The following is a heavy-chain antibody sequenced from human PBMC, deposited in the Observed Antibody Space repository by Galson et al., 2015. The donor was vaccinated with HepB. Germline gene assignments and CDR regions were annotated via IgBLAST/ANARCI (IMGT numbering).Heavy chain of an antibody. CDR1: GYTLTELS. V-gene: IGHV1-24*01. CDR3: ATGGSYPPDAFDI. Sequence: SVKVSCKVSGYTLTELSMHWVRQAPGKGLEWMGGFDPEDGETIYAQKFQGRVTMTEDTSTDTAYMELSSLRSEDTAVYYCATGGSYPPDAFDIWGQGTMVTVSS. CDR2: FDPEDGET. J-gene: IGHJ3*02. D-gene: IGHD1-26*01.